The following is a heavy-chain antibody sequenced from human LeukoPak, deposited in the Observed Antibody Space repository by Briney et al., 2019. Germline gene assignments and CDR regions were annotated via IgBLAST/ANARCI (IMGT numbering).Heavy chain of an antibody. V-gene: IGHV1-2*02. J-gene: IGHJ6*02. D-gene: IGHD6-19*01. Sequence: ASVKVSCKASGYTFTGYYMHWVRQAPGQGLEWMGWINPNSGGTNYAQKFQGRVTMTRDTSISTAYMELSRLRSDDTAVYYCARVGQDVIAVAGNYYYYGMDVWGQGTTVTVSS. CDR3: ARVGQDVIAVAGNYYYYGMDV. CDR2: INPNSGGT. CDR1: GYTFTGYY.